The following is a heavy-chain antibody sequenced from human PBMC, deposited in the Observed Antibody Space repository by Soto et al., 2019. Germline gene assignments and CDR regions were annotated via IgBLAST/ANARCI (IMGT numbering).Heavy chain of an antibody. CDR1: GGSISSYY. Sequence: QVQLQESGPGLVKPSETLSLTCTVSGGSISSYYWNWIRQPPGKGLEWIGYIYHSGSTNHNPSLKSRVTISVDTSKNQCSLKLNSVTAADTAVYYCARGPGWSDEYFQDWGQGTMITVSS. D-gene: IGHD3-3*01. V-gene: IGHV4-59*01. J-gene: IGHJ1*01. CDR3: ARGPGWSDEYFQD. CDR2: IYHSGST.